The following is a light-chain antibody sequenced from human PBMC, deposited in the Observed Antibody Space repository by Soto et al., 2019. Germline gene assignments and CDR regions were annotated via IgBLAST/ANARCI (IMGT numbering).Light chain of an antibody. Sequence: DIQMTQSPSTLSASARDRVTITCRASQNINYWLAWYQQKPGKAPNLLIYDASTLESGVPSRFSGSGSGTEFTLTISSLQPDDFATYYCQQYKTYSLTFGGGTKVDIK. CDR3: QQYKTYSLT. CDR1: QNINYW. J-gene: IGKJ4*01. CDR2: DAS. V-gene: IGKV1-5*01.